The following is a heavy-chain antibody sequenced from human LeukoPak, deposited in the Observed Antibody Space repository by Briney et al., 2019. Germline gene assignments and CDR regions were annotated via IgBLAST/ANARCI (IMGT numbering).Heavy chain of an antibody. D-gene: IGHD4-17*01. V-gene: IGHV4-59*08. CDR2: IYYSGST. CDR1: GGSISSYY. Sequence: PSETLSLTCTVSGGSISSYYWSWIRQPPGKGLEWIGYIYYSGSTNYNPSLKSRVTISVDTSKNQFSLKLSSVTAADTAVYYCARLTGLTTVNANWFDPWGQGTLVTVSS. CDR3: ARLTGLTTVNANWFDP. J-gene: IGHJ5*02.